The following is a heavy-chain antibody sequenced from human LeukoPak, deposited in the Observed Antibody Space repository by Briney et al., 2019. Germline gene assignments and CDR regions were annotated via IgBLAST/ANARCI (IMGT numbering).Heavy chain of an antibody. D-gene: IGHD4-17*01. CDR3: TKDPLEYAYGDYVHYYYYMDV. Sequence: GGSLRLSCAASGFTFSSYGMHWVRQAPGQGLEWVAFIRYDGSNKYYADSVKGRFTISRNNSKNTVYLQMNNLRSEDTAVYYCTKDPLEYAYGDYVHYYYYMDVWGKGTTVTVSS. CDR2: IRYDGSNK. J-gene: IGHJ6*03. CDR1: GFTFSSYG. V-gene: IGHV3-30*02.